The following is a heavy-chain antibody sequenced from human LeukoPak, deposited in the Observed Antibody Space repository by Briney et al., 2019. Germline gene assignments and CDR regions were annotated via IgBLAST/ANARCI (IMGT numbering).Heavy chain of an antibody. J-gene: IGHJ6*02. Sequence: GGSLRLSCADSGFTFSSYAMSWVRQAPGKGLEWVSAISGSGGSTYYADSVKGRFTISRDNSKNTLYLQMNVLRAEDTAVYYCAKDLLWFGELPYPGLTHYYGMDVWGQGTTVTVSS. CDR3: AKDLLWFGELPYPGLTHYYGMDV. CDR1: GFTFSSYA. V-gene: IGHV3-23*01. D-gene: IGHD3-10*01. CDR2: ISGSGGST.